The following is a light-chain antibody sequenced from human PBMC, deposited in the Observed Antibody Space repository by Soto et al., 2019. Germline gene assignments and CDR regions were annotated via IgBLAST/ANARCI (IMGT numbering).Light chain of an antibody. J-gene: IGKJ3*01. CDR2: AAS. V-gene: IGKV1-39*01. CDR3: QQSYSTPFT. CDR1: QTIMTY. Sequence: DIQMTQSPSSLSASVGDEVTITCRASQTIMTYLNWYQLKPGKAPKLLIYAASSLQSGVPSRFSGSGSGTDFTLTISSLQPEDFATYYCQQSYSTPFTFGPGTKVDIK.